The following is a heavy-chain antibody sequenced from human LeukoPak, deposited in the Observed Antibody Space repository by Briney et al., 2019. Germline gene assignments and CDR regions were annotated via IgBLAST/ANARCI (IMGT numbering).Heavy chain of an antibody. J-gene: IGHJ4*02. CDR3: ARLLRYFDWTYYFDY. V-gene: IGHV1-18*04. CDR2: ISAYNGNT. CDR1: GYIFTSYG. Sequence: ASVKVSCKASGYIFTSYGISWVRQAPGQGLEWMGWISAYNGNTNYAQKLQGRGTMTTDTSTSTAYMELRSLRSDDTAVYYCARLLRYFDWTYYFDYWGQGTLVTVSS. D-gene: IGHD3-9*01.